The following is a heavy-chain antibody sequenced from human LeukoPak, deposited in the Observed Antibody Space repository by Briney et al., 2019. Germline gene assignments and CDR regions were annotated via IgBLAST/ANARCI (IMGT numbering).Heavy chain of an antibody. CDR2: MNPNSGNT. CDR1: GYTFTSYD. J-gene: IGHJ5*02. D-gene: IGHD6-6*01. CDR3: ARIRYSSSTSWFDP. Sequence: ASVKVSFTASGYTFTSYDINWVRQATGQGLEWMGWMNPNSGNTGYAQKFQGRVTMTRNTSISTAYMELSSLRSEDTAVYYCARIRYSSSTSWFDPWGQGTLVTVSS. V-gene: IGHV1-8*01.